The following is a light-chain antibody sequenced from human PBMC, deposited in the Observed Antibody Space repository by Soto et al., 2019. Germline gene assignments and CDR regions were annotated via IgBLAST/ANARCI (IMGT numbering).Light chain of an antibody. J-gene: IGLJ2*01. Sequence: QSALTQPASVSGSPGRSITISCIGTSSDVGSYNLVSWYQQHPGKAPKVLIYEVSERPSGVSNRFSGSKSGNTASLTISGLQAEDEAEYYCCSYAGSRTHVLFGGGTKLTVL. V-gene: IGLV2-23*02. CDR1: SSDVGSYNL. CDR3: CSYAGSRTHVL. CDR2: EVS.